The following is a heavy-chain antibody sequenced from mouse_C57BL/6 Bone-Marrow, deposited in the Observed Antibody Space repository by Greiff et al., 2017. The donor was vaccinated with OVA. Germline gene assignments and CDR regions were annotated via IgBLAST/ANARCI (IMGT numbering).Heavy chain of an antibody. Sequence: VMLVESGPGLVAPSQSLSITCTVSGFSLTSYGVSWVRQPPGKGLEWLGVIWGDGSTNYHSALISSLSISKDISKSQVFLKLNRLQTDDTATYYYAKEGTLSCYWYFDVWGTGTTVTVSS. D-gene: IGHD3-3*01. V-gene: IGHV2-3*01. CDR3: AKEGTLSCYWYFDV. CDR1: GFSLTSYG. CDR2: IWGDGST. J-gene: IGHJ1*03.